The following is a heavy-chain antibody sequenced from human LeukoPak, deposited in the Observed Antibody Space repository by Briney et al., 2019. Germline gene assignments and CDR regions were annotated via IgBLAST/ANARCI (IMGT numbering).Heavy chain of an antibody. Sequence: GGSLRLSCAASGFTFSSYAMHWVRQAPGKGLEWVAVISYDGSNKYYADSVKGRFTISRDNSKNTLYLQMNSLRAEDTAVYYCARDRTFGGVTVNFDYWGQGTLVTVSS. CDR2: ISYDGSNK. D-gene: IGHD3-16*02. J-gene: IGHJ4*02. CDR3: ARDRTFGGVTVNFDY. V-gene: IGHV3-30*04. CDR1: GFTFSSYA.